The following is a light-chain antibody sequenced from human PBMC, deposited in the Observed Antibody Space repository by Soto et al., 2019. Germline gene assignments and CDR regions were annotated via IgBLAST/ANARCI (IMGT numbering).Light chain of an antibody. CDR1: SSDVGGYDY. CDR3: SAYTPTSTLI. V-gene: IGLV2-14*01. J-gene: IGLJ1*01. CDR2: EVN. Sequence: QSALTQPASVSGSPGQSVTISCTGTSSDVGGYDYVSWYQQHPGTAPKLMLYEVNNRPSGVSNRFSGSKSGNTASLIISGLQTKDEADYYCSAYTPTSTLIFGTGTKSPS.